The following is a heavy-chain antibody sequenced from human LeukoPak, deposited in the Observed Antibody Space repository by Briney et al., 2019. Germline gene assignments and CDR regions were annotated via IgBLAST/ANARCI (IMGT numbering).Heavy chain of an antibody. V-gene: IGHV1-2*04. CDR1: GYTFTGYY. D-gene: IGHD6-19*01. CDR3: ARALSSGWPPYYYYYGMDV. Sequence: GASVKVSCKASGYTFTGYYMHWVRQAPGQGLEWMGWINPNSGGTNYAQKFQGWVTMTRDTSISTAYMELSRLRSDDTAVYYCARALSSGWPPYYYYYGMDVWGQGTTVTVSS. J-gene: IGHJ6*02. CDR2: INPNSGGT.